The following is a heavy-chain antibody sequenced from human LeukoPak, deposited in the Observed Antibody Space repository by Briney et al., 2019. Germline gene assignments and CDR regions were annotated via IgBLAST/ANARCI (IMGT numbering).Heavy chain of an antibody. Sequence: GGSLRLSCAASGFTFSSYAMSWVRQVPGKRLEWVSAISSGAGTTGYADSVKGRFTISRVNSKSTIYLQMYSLRAEDTAIYYCAKDLEQSYSGWSTSYDAWGQGTLVTVSS. CDR2: ISSGAGTT. CDR3: AKDLEQSYSGWSTSYDA. V-gene: IGHV3-23*01. J-gene: IGHJ5*02. D-gene: IGHD6-19*01. CDR1: GFTFSSYA.